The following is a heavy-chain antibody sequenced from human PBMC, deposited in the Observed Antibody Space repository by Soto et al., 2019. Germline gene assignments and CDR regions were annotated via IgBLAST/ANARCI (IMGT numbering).Heavy chain of an antibody. V-gene: IGHV4-59*01. CDR1: GGSISSYY. Sequence: SETLSLTCTVSGGSISSYYWSWIRQPPGKGLEWIGYIYYSGSTNYNPSLKSRVTISVDTSKNQFSLKLSSVTAADTAVYYCARAPPYSSGWYDYYYYYGMDVWGQGTTVTV. D-gene: IGHD6-19*01. CDR3: ARAPPYSSGWYDYYYYYGMDV. CDR2: IYYSGST. J-gene: IGHJ6*02.